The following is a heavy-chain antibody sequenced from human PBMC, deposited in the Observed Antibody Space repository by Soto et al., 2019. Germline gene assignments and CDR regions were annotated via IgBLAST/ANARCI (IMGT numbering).Heavy chain of an antibody. CDR2: IYYSGSI. V-gene: IGHV4-59*08. J-gene: IGHJ4*02. CDR3: ARHGGGQLLHKVFDY. D-gene: IGHD2-2*01. Sequence: SETLSLTCTVSGGSISSYYWSWIRQPPGKGLEWIGYIYYSGSINYNPSLKSRITVSVDTSKNQFSLKLNSVTAADTAVYYCARHGGGQLLHKVFDYWGQGTLVTVSS. CDR1: GGSISSYY.